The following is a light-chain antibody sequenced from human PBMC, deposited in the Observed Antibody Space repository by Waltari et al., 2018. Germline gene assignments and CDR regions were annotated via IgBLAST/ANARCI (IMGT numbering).Light chain of an antibody. Sequence: IVLTQSPGTLSLSPGQRAPLSCRASQSVGKYVACYQQRPGQPPRLLNYHTSIRASGIPDSFSGSGSGTDFSLTISRLEPEDFGLDHCQHYVRLPATFGQGTKVEVK. CDR3: QHYVRLPAT. V-gene: IGKV3-20*01. CDR1: QSVGKY. J-gene: IGKJ1*01. CDR2: HTS.